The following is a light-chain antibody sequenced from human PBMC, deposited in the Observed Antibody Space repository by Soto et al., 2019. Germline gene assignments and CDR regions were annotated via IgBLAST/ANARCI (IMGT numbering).Light chain of an antibody. V-gene: IGLV1-40*01. CDR3: QSYDSSLSISV. Sequence: QPVLTQPPSVSGAPGQRVSISCTGTSSNIGADYDVHWYQHLPGTAPKLLIFGDINRPSGVPDRFSGSKSGTSASLAITGLQAEDEADYYCQSYDSSLSISVFGGGTKVTVL. CDR2: GDI. CDR1: SSNIGADYD. J-gene: IGLJ2*01.